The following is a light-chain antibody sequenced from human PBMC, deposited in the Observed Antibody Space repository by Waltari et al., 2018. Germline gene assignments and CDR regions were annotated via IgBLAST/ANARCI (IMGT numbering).Light chain of an antibody. CDR3: AAWDDGLSGRSWV. CDR1: SSNIGSHT. CDR2: SNY. V-gene: IGLV1-44*01. Sequence: QSVLTQPPSASGTPGQRVTISCSGSSSNIGSHTVNWYQQLPGTAPKLLIYSNYRWSSWVPDQFSGSSSVTSASVAISGLQSEDEADYYCAAWDDGLSGRSWVFGGGTKLTVL. J-gene: IGLJ3*02.